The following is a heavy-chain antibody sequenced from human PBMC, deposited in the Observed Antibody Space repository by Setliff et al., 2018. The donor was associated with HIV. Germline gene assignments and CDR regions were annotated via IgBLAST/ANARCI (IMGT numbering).Heavy chain of an antibody. Sequence: SETLSLTCTVSGGSVSTSGYYWGWIRQPPGKGLEWIGSLYNSGSTNYSPSLKSRVTISVDTSKNQFSLKLSSVTAADTAVYYCARSVPRYCSGGSCYPPLFDYWGQGTLVTVSS. D-gene: IGHD2-15*01. CDR1: GGSVSTSGYY. CDR2: LYNSGST. CDR3: ARSVPRYCSGGSCYPPLFDY. V-gene: IGHV4-39*01. J-gene: IGHJ4*02.